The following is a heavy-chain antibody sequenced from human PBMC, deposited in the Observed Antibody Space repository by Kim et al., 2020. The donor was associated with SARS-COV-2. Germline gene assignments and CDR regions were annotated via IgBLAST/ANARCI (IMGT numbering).Heavy chain of an antibody. V-gene: IGHV1-69*13. D-gene: IGHD6-19*01. J-gene: IGHJ5*02. Sequence: SVKVSCKASGGTFSSYAISWVRQAPGQGLEWMGGIIPIFGTANYAQKFQGRVTITADESTSTAYMELSSLRSEDTAVYYCARGERKSGWYRHPFDPWGQGTLGTVSS. CDR3: ARGERKSGWYRHPFDP. CDR2: IIPIFGTA. CDR1: GGTFSSYA.